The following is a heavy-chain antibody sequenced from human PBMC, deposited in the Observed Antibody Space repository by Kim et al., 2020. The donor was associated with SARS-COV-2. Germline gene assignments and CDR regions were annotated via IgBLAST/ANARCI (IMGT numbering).Heavy chain of an antibody. CDR2: IWFDGTNE. V-gene: IGHV3-33*01. CDR3: ARGASHMDYALDI. Sequence: GGSLRLSCVASGIIFSSYGMHWVRQAPGKGLEWVAFIWFDGTNEYYADSVKGRFTISRDNSKNTLYLQMNSLRADDTAVYYCARGASHMDYALDIWGQGTMVTVSS. D-gene: IGHD2-2*03. CDR1: GIIFSSYG. J-gene: IGHJ3*02.